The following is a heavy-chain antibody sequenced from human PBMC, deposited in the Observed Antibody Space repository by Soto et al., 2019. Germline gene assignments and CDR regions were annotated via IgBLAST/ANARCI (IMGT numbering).Heavy chain of an antibody. CDR3: ARGGEQLVQDFDY. CDR1: GGTFSSYA. J-gene: IGHJ4*02. V-gene: IGHV1-69*13. CDR2: IIPIFGTA. D-gene: IGHD6-6*01. Sequence: SVKVSYKASGGTFSSYAISWVRQAPGQGLEWMGGIIPIFGTANYAQKFQGRVTITADESTSTAYMELSSLRSEDTAVYYCARGGEQLVQDFDYWGQGTLVTVSS.